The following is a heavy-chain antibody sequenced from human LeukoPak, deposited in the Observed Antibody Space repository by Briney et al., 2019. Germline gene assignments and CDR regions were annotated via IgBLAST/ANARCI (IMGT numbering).Heavy chain of an antibody. CDR3: AKDPYSYGSYFDY. V-gene: IGHV3-30*02. CDR1: GFTFSGCG. D-gene: IGHD5-18*01. Sequence: GGSLRLSCAASGFTFSGCGMHWVRQAPGKGLEWVAFIWYDGRDKYYADSVKGHFTISRDNSKNTLYLQMNSLRAEDTAVYYCAKDPYSYGSYFDYWGQGTLVTVSS. J-gene: IGHJ4*02. CDR2: IWYDGRDK.